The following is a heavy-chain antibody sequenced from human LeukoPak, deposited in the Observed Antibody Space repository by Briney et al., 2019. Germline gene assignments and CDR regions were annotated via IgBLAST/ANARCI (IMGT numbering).Heavy chain of an antibody. Sequence: GGSLRLSCAASGFTFSSYGMSWVRQAPGKGLEWVSGINWNGGSTGYADSVKGRFTISRDNAKNSLYLQMNSLRAEDTALYYCARAPGGRYYFDYWGQGTLVTVSS. CDR1: GFTFSSYG. J-gene: IGHJ4*02. D-gene: IGHD1-14*01. V-gene: IGHV3-20*04. CDR2: INWNGGST. CDR3: ARAPGGRYYFDY.